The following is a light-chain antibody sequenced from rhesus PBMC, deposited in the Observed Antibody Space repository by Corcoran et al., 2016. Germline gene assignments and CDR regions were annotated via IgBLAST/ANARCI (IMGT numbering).Light chain of an antibody. J-gene: IGKJ2*01. CDR3: QQYNNRPYS. V-gene: IGKV1-22*01. Sequence: DIQMTQSPSSLSASVGDTVTITCRASQGISSWLAWYQQKPGKAPNLLIYKASHLQSGVPSRFSGSGSGTDFTLTISSLQSEDFAIYSCQQYNNRPYSFGQGTKVEIK. CDR1: QGISSW. CDR2: KAS.